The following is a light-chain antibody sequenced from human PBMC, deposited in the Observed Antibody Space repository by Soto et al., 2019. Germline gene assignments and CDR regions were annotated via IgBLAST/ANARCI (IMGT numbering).Light chain of an antibody. CDR1: SSDVGGNNY. CDR2: EVN. J-gene: IGLJ1*01. Sequence: QSALTQPPSASGSPGQSVTISCIGTSSDVGGNNYVSWYQHHPGKAPRLMIYEVNKRPSGVPDRFSGSQSGNMASLTVSGLEAEDESDDYCSSFDGNGNYVFGTGTKVTVL. CDR3: SSFDGNGNYV. V-gene: IGLV2-8*01.